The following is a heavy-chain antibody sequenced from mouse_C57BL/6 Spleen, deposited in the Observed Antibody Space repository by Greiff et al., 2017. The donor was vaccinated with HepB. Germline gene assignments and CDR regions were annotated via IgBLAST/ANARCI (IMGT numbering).Heavy chain of an antibody. J-gene: IGHJ1*03. V-gene: IGHV5-17*01. CDR2: ISSGSSTI. CDR3: ARRAVVARGYFDV. Sequence: DVKLQESGGGLVKPGGSLKLSCAASGFTFSDYGMHWVRQAPEKGLEWVAYISSGSSTIYYADTVKGRFTISRDNAKNTLFLQMTSLRSEDTAMYYCARRAVVARGYFDVWGTGTTVTVSS. CDR1: GFTFSDYG. D-gene: IGHD1-1*01.